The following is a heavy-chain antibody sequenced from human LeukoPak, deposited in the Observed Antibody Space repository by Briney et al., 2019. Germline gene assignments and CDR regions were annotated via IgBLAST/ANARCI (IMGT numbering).Heavy chain of an antibody. CDR3: ARVGDGYNFDY. V-gene: IGHV3-9*01. Sequence: GGSLRLSCAASGFTFDDYAMHWVRRAPGKGLEWVSGISWNSGSIGYADSVKGRFTISRDNAKNTLYLQMNSLRAEDTAVYYCARVGDGYNFDYWGQGTLVTVSS. D-gene: IGHD5-24*01. CDR2: ISWNSGSI. CDR1: GFTFDDYA. J-gene: IGHJ4*02.